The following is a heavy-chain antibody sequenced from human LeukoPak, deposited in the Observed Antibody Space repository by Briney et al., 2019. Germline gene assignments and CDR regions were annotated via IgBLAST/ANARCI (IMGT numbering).Heavy chain of an antibody. V-gene: IGHV4-39*07. CDR3: ARSKSGGDYIFFDY. CDR2: IYYTGST. D-gene: IGHD4-17*01. Sequence: PSETLSLTCTVSGGSISGRSYYWGWIRQPPGKGLESIGIIYYTGSTYYNPSLNSRFTISVDTSKNHFSLKLSSVTAADTAVYYCARSKSGGDYIFFDYWGLGTLVTVSS. J-gene: IGHJ4*02. CDR1: GGSISGRSYY.